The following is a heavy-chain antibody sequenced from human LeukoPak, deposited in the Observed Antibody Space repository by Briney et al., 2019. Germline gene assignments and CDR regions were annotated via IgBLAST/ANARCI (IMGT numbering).Heavy chain of an antibody. V-gene: IGHV4-34*01. Sequence: PSETLSLTCAVYGGSFSGYYWSWIRQPPGKGLEWIGEINHSGSTNYNPSLKSRVTISVDTSKNQFSLKLSSVTAADTAVYYCARHVPYDFWSGYLAYFDYWGQGTLVTVSS. CDR2: INHSGST. J-gene: IGHJ4*02. CDR3: ARHVPYDFWSGYLAYFDY. CDR1: GGSFSGYY. D-gene: IGHD3-3*01.